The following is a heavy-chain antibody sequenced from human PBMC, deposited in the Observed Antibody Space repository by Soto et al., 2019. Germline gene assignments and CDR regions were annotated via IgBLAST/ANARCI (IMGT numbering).Heavy chain of an antibody. CDR3: ARDLITIFGVVTYYYYGMDV. V-gene: IGHV3-30-3*01. D-gene: IGHD3-3*01. Sequence: AGGSLRLSCAASGFTFSSYAMHWVRQAPGKGLEWVAVISYDGSNKYYADSVKGRFTISRDNSKNTLYLQMNSLRAEDTAVYYCARDLITIFGVVTYYYYGMDVWGQGTTVTVSS. CDR2: ISYDGSNK. J-gene: IGHJ6*02. CDR1: GFTFSSYA.